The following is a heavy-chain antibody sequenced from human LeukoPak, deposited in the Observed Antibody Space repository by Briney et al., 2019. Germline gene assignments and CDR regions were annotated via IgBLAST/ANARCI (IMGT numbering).Heavy chain of an antibody. CDR1: GFTFGSYA. Sequence: HTGGSLRLSCVGSGFTFGSYAMSWVRQAPWKGLEWVSLISGSGGVTYYADSVKGRFTISKDNSKNTLYLQMNSLRAEDTATYYCAKEWDGSGTRLGWFDPWGQGTLVTVSS. CDR3: AKEWDGSGTRLGWFDP. CDR2: ISGSGGVT. V-gene: IGHV3-23*01. D-gene: IGHD3-10*01. J-gene: IGHJ5*02.